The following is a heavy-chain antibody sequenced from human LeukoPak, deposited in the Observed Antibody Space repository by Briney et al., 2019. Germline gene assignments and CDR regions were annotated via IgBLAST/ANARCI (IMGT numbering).Heavy chain of an antibody. D-gene: IGHD2-2*01. V-gene: IGHV4-30-2*01. CDR1: GGSISSGGYF. Sequence: SETLSLTCTVSGGSISSGGYFWNWIRQPPGKGLEWIGYIYHSGSTYYNPSLKSRVTISVDRSKNQFSLKLSSVTAADTAVYYCARDQGVVPAALDYWGQGTLVTVSS. J-gene: IGHJ4*02. CDR3: ARDQGVVPAALDY. CDR2: IYHSGST.